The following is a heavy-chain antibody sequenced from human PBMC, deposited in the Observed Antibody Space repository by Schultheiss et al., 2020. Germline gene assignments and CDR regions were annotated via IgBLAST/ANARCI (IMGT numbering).Heavy chain of an antibody. V-gene: IGHV1-8*03. D-gene: IGHD6-19*01. CDR2: INPNSGNT. J-gene: IGHJ3*02. Sequence: ASVKVSCKASGYTFTGYYIHWVRQAPGQGLEWMGWINPNSGNTGYAQKFQGRVTITRDTSASTVYMELSSLRSEDTAVYYCARAGWAVAGQADAFDIWGQGTMVTVSS. CDR3: ARAGWAVAGQADAFDI. CDR1: GYTFTGYY.